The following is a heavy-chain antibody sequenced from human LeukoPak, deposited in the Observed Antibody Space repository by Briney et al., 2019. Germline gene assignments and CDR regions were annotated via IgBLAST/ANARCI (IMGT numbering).Heavy chain of an antibody. CDR3: ARNAGGNWDY. CDR2: ISSSSSTI. V-gene: IGHV3-48*04. CDR1: GITFSSYS. D-gene: IGHD4-23*01. Sequence: GGSLRLSCAVSGITFSSYSMNWVRQAPGKGLEWVSYISSSSSTIYYADSVKGRFTISRDNAKNSLYLQMNSLRAEDTAVYYCARNAGGNWDYWGQGTLVTVSS. J-gene: IGHJ4*02.